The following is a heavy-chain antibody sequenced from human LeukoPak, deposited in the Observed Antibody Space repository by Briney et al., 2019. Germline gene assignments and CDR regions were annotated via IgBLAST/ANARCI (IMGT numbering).Heavy chain of an antibody. CDR1: GFTFSNYA. CDR3: ARGGLTYYDFWSGYYNGMDV. J-gene: IGHJ6*02. V-gene: IGHV3-48*03. Sequence: PGGSLRLSCAASGFTFSNYAMSWVRQAPGKGLEWVSYISSSGSTIYYADSVKGRFTISRDNAKNSLYLQMNSLRAEDTAVYYCARGGLTYYDFWSGYYNGMDVWGQGTTVTVSS. CDR2: ISSSGSTI. D-gene: IGHD3-3*01.